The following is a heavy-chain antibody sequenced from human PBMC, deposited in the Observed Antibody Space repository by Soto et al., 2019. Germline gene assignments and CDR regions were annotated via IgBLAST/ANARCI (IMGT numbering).Heavy chain of an antibody. CDR3: ARVSGSYYYGMDV. CDR1: GGSISSSNW. Sequence: QVQLQESGPGLVKPSGTLSLTCAVSGGSISSSNWWRWVRQPPGKGLEWIGESYHSGSTKYNPSLKSRVTISVDKSKNQFSLKLSSVTAADTAVYYCARVSGSYYYGMDVWGQGTTVTVSS. V-gene: IGHV4-4*02. CDR2: SYHSGST. J-gene: IGHJ6*02.